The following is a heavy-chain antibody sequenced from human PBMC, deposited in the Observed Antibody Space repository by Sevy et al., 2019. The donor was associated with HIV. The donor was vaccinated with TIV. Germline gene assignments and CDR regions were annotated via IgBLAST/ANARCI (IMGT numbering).Heavy chain of an antibody. CDR2: IHRSGST. J-gene: IGHJ5*02. CDR1: GGSISSSNW. Sequence: SETLSLTCGVSGGSISSSNWWHWVRQPPGKGLEWIGEIHRSGSTNYNPSLKSRVTISVDNSKNQFSLQLNSVTAADTAVYYCARGFDTPRGFDPWGQGTLVTVSS. CDR3: ARGFDTPRGFDP. D-gene: IGHD3-10*01. V-gene: IGHV4-4*02.